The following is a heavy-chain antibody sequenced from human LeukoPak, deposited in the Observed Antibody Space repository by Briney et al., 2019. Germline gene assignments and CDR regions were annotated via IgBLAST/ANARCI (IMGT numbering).Heavy chain of an antibody. D-gene: IGHD2-15*01. CDR2: VNPNGGST. J-gene: IGHJ4*02. Sequence: ASVKVSCKASGYIFANYYIHWVRQAPGQGLEWMGIVNPNGGSTNHAQKFQGRVTMTRDTSTTTVYMELRSLKSEDTAVYYCARDGCSGGSCPSRDWGQGTLVPVSS. CDR3: ARDGCSGGSCPSRD. V-gene: IGHV1-46*01. CDR1: GYIFANYY.